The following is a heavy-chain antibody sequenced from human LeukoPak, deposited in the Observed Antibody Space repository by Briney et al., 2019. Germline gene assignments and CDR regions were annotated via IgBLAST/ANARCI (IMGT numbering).Heavy chain of an antibody. V-gene: IGHV3-7*01. CDR3: ARDSPESDSFAYDY. D-gene: IGHD1-14*01. CDR1: GFTFRSNW. CDR2: INRGGTEK. J-gene: IGHJ4*02. Sequence: PGGSLRLSCAASGFTFRSNWLSWVRQAPGKGLEWVASINRGGTEKSYVDSVKGRFTISRDNAKNSLYLQMRCLRGEDTAIYYCARDSPESDSFAYDYWGQGTLVTVSS.